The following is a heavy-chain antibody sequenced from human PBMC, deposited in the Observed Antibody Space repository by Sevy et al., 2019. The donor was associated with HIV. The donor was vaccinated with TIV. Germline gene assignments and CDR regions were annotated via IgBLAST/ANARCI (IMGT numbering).Heavy chain of an antibody. V-gene: IGHV3-23*01. CDR3: AKDGEYYGSGRRDY. J-gene: IGHJ4*02. CDR2: ISGSGGST. CDR1: GFTFSSYA. Sequence: GGSLRLSCAASGFTFSSYAMSWVRQAPGKGLEWVSAISGSGGSTYYADSVKGRFTISRDNSKNTLYLQMNSLRAEDTAVYYCAKDGEYYGSGRRDYWGQGTLVTVSS. D-gene: IGHD3-10*01.